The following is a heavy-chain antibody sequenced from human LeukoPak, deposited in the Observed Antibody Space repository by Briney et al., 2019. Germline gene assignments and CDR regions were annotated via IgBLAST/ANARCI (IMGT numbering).Heavy chain of an antibody. D-gene: IGHD1-1*01. Sequence: PGGSLRLSCAASGLTFSSHWMHWVRQAPGKGLVWVSRITNDGSSTTYADSVKGRFTISRDNAKNTLFLQMNSLRAEDTAVYYCARRGTGHGMDVWGQGTTVIVSS. V-gene: IGHV3-74*01. CDR2: ITNDGSST. J-gene: IGHJ6*02. CDR3: ARRGTGHGMDV. CDR1: GLTFSSHW.